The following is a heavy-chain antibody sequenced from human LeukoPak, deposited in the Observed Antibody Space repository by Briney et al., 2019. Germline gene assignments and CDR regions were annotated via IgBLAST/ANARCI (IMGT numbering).Heavy chain of an antibody. D-gene: IGHD3-16*01. CDR1: GGTFSSYA. V-gene: IGHV1-69*04. J-gene: IGHJ4*02. Sequence: SVKVSCKASGGTFSSYAISWVRQPPGQGLEWMGRIIPIFGIANNAQKFQGRVTITADKSTSTAYMELSSLRSEDTAVYYCARDTAGPAGIYDFDYWGQGTLVTVSS. CDR2: IIPIFGIA. CDR3: ARDTAGPAGIYDFDY.